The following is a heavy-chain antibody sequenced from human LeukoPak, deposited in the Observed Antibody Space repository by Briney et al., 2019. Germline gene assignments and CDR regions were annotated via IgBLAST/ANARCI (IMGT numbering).Heavy chain of an antibody. D-gene: IGHD3-22*01. Sequence: GGSLRLSCAASGFTFSTYSMNWVRQAPGKGLEWVSSISSSGSYIYYADSVEGRFAISRDSAKNSLYLQMSSLRAEDTAVYYCASHGYDSSGYYNSYFDYWGQGTLVTVSS. J-gene: IGHJ4*02. CDR2: ISSSGSYI. CDR3: ASHGYDSSGYYNSYFDY. V-gene: IGHV3-21*01. CDR1: GFTFSTYS.